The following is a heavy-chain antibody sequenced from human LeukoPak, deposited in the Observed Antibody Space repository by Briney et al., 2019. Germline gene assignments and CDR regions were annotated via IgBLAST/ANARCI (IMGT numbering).Heavy chain of an antibody. Sequence: ASVKVSCKASGYTFTGYYMHWVRQAPGQGLEWMGWINPNSGGTNYAQKFQGRVTMTRDTSISTAYMELSRLRSDDTAVYYCAEDHYDSSGFFDYGGQGTLVTVSS. J-gene: IGHJ4*02. V-gene: IGHV1-2*02. CDR3: AEDHYDSSGFFDY. CDR2: INPNSGGT. D-gene: IGHD3-22*01. CDR1: GYTFTGYY.